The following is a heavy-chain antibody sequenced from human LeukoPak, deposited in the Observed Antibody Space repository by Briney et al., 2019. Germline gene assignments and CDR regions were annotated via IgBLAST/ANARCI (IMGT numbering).Heavy chain of an antibody. CDR2: IYPGDSDP. CDR1: GCTFSNFW. V-gene: IGHV5-51*01. Sequence: GESLKISCKGSGCTFSNFWIGWVRQMPGKGLEWMGIIYPGDSDPKYSPSFRGQVTISADKSISTAYLQWSSLKASDTAMYYCARQLEGYWSGGRCYSGDYWGQGTLVTVSS. J-gene: IGHJ4*02. CDR3: ARQLEGYWSGGRCYSGDY. D-gene: IGHD2-15*01.